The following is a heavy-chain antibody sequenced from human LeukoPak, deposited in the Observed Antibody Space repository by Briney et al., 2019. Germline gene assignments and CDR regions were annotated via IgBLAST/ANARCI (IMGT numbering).Heavy chain of an antibody. V-gene: IGHV1-8*01. CDR3: ARGSHYGDYDDP. Sequence: ASVKVSCKASGYTFTSYDINWVRQATGQGLEWMGWMNPNSGNTGCAQKFQGRVTMTRNTSISTAYMELSSLRSEDTAVYYCARGSHYGDYDDPWGQGTLVTVSS. CDR2: MNPNSGNT. D-gene: IGHD4-17*01. CDR1: GYTFTSYD. J-gene: IGHJ5*02.